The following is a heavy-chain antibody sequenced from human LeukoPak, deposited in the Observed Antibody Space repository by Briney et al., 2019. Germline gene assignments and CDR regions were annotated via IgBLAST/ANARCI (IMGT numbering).Heavy chain of an antibody. Sequence: GGSLRLSCAASGFTFSSYSMNWVRQAPGKGLEWVSSISSSSSYIYYADSVKGRFTISRDNAKNSLYLQMNSLRAEDTAVYYCARDPPYDYVWGSYRYYFDYWGQGTLVTASS. D-gene: IGHD3-16*02. CDR3: ARDPPYDYVWGSYRYYFDY. CDR1: GFTFSSYS. CDR2: ISSSSSYI. J-gene: IGHJ4*02. V-gene: IGHV3-21*01.